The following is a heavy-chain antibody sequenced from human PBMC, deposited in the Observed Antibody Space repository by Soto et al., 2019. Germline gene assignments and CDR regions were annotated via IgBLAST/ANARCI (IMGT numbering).Heavy chain of an antibody. J-gene: IGHJ4*02. Sequence: QLQLQESGPGLVKPSETLSLTCTVSGGSISSSSYYWGWIRQPPGKGLEWIGSIYYSGSTYYNPSLKSRVTISVDTSKNQFSLKLSSVTAADTAVYYCARQRPYHFGELLGLDYWGQGTLVTVSS. V-gene: IGHV4-39*01. CDR1: GGSISSSSYY. D-gene: IGHD3-10*01. CDR2: IYYSGST. CDR3: ARQRPYHFGELLGLDY.